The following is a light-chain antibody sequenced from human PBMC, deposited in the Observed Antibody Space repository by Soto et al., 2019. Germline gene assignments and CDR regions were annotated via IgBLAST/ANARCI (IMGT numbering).Light chain of an antibody. V-gene: IGKV3-20*01. J-gene: IGKJ2*01. CDR1: QSVTSIY. CDR3: LQYGSSPYT. CDR2: AAS. Sequence: IVLTQSQGTLSLSPGERATLSCRASQSVTSIYLAWYQQKPGQAPRLLIFAASSRATGIPDRFSGSGSGTDFTLTISRLEPEDFAVYYCLQYGSSPYTFGQGTKLEIK.